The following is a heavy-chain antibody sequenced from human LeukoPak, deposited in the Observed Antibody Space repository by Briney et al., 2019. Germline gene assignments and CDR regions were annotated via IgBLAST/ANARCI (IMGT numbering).Heavy chain of an antibody. D-gene: IGHD4-17*01. J-gene: IGHJ4*02. CDR2: INPSGGST. CDR1: GYTFTSYY. V-gene: IGHV1-46*01. Sequence: ASVKVSCKASGYTFTSYYMHWVRQAPGQGLEWMGIINPSGGSTSYAQKFQGRVTMTRDTSTSAVYMELSSLRSEDTAVYYCARAYSTVTTTDYWGQGTLVTVSS. CDR3: ARAYSTVTTTDY.